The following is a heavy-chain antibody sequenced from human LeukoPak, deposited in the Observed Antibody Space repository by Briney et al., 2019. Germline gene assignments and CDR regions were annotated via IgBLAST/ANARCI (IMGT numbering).Heavy chain of an antibody. CDR2: IGISSGNT. Sequence: GGSLRLSWAASGFSFGDYSMNWARQAPGKGLEWISYIGISSGNTYYADSVKGRFTISGDKARDSLYLQMNSLRVEDTAVYYCARDYKYAFDNWGQGTLVTVSS. CDR3: ARDYKYAFDN. J-gene: IGHJ4*02. CDR1: GFSFGDYS. D-gene: IGHD5-24*01. V-gene: IGHV3-48*01.